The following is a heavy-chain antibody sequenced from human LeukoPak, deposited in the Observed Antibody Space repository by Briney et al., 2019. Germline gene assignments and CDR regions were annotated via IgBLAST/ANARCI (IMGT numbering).Heavy chain of an antibody. CDR1: GFTFSNYA. J-gene: IGHJ4*02. CDR3: VRGLYGGPQGFDY. D-gene: IGHD4-23*01. V-gene: IGHV3-64*02. Sequence: SGGSLRLSCAASGFTFSNYALHWVRQAPGKGLEHVSAIRQTGATTFYADSVKGRFTISRDNSRNTLSLQMGSLRADDMAVYYCVRGLYGGPQGFDYWGQG. CDR2: IRQTGATT.